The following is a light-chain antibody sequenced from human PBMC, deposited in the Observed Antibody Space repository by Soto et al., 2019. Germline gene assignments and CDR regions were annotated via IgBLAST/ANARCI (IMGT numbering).Light chain of an antibody. J-gene: IGKJ5*01. V-gene: IGKV3-15*01. CDR3: QQYNNWPSIT. Sequence: ETVMTQSPATLSVSPGEGATLSCRASQSVSSYLAWYQQKPGQAPRLLIYGASTRATGVPARFSGSGSGTEFTLTISSRQSEDVAVYYCQQYNNWPSITFGQGTRLEIK. CDR1: QSVSSY. CDR2: GAS.